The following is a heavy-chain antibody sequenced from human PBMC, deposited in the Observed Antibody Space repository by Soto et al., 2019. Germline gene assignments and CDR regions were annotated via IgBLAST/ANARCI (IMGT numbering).Heavy chain of an antibody. Sequence: PSETLSLTCTVSGGSINNNYWSWIRQPPGRGLEWIGYIFSSGRTNYNPSLESRVTISVDTSKNQLSLKLRSVTAADTAVYYCARGGDNSPWYYSLWGQGTLVTVSS. CDR2: IFSSGRT. D-gene: IGHD3-10*01. V-gene: IGHV4-59*01. J-gene: IGHJ4*02. CDR3: ARGGDNSPWYYSL. CDR1: GGSINNNY.